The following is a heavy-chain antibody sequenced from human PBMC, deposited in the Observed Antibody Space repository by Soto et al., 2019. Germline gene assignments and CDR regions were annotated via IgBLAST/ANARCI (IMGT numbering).Heavy chain of an antibody. CDR2: IYYSGST. J-gene: IGHJ5*02. V-gene: IGHV4-59*04. D-gene: IGHD2-2*01. Sequence: SETLYLTCTVSGGSINSFFWGWIRQPPGKGLEWIGIIYYSGSTYYNPSLKSRVTISVDTSKNQFSLKLSSVSATDTAVYYCATSNWFDPWGQGTLVTVSS. CDR3: ATSNWFDP. CDR1: GGSINSFF.